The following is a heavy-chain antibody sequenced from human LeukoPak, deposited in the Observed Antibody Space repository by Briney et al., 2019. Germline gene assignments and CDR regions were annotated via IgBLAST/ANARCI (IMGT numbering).Heavy chain of an antibody. D-gene: IGHD3-22*01. J-gene: IGHJ4*02. CDR3: ASWDYYDSSGYWGYYFDY. V-gene: IGHV1-69*05. CDR2: IIPIFGTA. Sequence: SVKVSCKASGGTFSSYAISWVRQAPGQGLEWMGGIIPIFGTANYAQKFQGRVTITTDESTSTAYMELSSLRSEDTAVYYCASWDYYDSSGYWGYYFDYWGQGTLVTASS. CDR1: GGTFSSYA.